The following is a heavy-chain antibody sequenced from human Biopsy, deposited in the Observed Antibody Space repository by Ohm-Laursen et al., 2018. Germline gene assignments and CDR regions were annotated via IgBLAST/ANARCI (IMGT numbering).Heavy chain of an antibody. CDR2: IYSSGGS. CDR3: ALGGGSYVNFDY. V-gene: IGHV4-4*07. J-gene: IGHJ4*02. CDR1: GGSTNDYF. Sequence: PGTLSLTCSVSGGSTNDYFWSWIRQPAGETLEWIGRIYSSGGSSYNPSLKSRISMSMDTSNNQFSLTLTSVTAADTAVYYCALGGGSYVNFDYWGQGTLVTVSS. D-gene: IGHD1-26*01.